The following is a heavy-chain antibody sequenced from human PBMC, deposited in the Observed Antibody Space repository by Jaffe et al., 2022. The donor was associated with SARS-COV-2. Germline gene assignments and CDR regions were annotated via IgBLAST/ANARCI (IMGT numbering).Heavy chain of an antibody. CDR1: GFTFSAYW. V-gene: IGHV3-74*01. Sequence: EVQLVESGGGLVQPGGSLRLSCAASGFTFSAYWMHWVRQVPGKGLLWVSRVRSDGGSTIYADAVKGRFTISRDNANNTLFLQMNSLRVEDTAVYYCARGGATVLTPLSKWGQGTLVTVSS. CDR3: ARGGATVLTPLSK. J-gene: IGHJ4*02. CDR2: VRSDGGST. D-gene: IGHD4-17*01.